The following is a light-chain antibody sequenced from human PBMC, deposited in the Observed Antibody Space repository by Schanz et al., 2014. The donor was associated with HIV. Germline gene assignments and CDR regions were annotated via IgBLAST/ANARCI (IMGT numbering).Light chain of an antibody. CDR2: WAS. V-gene: IGKV4-1*01. CDR1: QSVLYNINKKNY. J-gene: IGKJ2*01. Sequence: DIVMTQSPDSLAVSLGERATINCKSSQSVLYNINKKNYLAWYQQKPGQPPKLLIYWASTRESGVPDRFSGSGSGTDFILTISSLQAEDVAVYYCQQYNNWRTFGQGTKLEIK. CDR3: QQYNNWRT.